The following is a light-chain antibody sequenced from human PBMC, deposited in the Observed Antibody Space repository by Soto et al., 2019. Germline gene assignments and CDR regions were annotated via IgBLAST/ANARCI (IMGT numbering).Light chain of an antibody. CDR1: QGIRND. CDR3: LQDYNYPYT. J-gene: IGKJ2*01. Sequence: AIQMTQSPSSLSASVGDRVTMTCRASQGIRNDLGWYQQKPGKAPKLLIYGASSLQSGVPSRFSGSGSGTDFTLTISSLQPEDFATYYCLQDYNYPYTFGQGTKLEI. V-gene: IGKV1-6*01. CDR2: GAS.